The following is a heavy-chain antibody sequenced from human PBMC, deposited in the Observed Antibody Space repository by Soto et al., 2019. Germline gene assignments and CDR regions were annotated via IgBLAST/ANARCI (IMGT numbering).Heavy chain of an antibody. V-gene: IGHV3-30*04. Sequence: QVQLVESGGGVAQPGRSLRLFCAASGFTLSSYSLHWVRQSPGKGLEWVAAISSDGTEKHYADSVKGRFTISRDNSKNTLSPQLTSLRTEDTAVYYCARMFGFSYEPANRGMDVWGQGTTVTVSS. CDR3: ARMFGFSYEPANRGMDV. CDR1: GFTLSSYS. D-gene: IGHD5-18*01. CDR2: ISSDGTEK. J-gene: IGHJ6*02.